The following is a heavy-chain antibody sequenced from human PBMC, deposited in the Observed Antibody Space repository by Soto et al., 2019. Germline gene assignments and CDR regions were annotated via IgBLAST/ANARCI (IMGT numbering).Heavy chain of an antibody. D-gene: IGHD6-13*01. CDR3: ARGVAAAGRWGGNWFDP. CDR1: GGSFSGYY. V-gene: IGHV4-34*01. Sequence: PSETLSLTCAVYGGSFSGYYWSWIRQPPGKGLEWIGEINHSGGTNYNPSLKSRVTISVDTSKNQFSLKLSSVTAADTAVYYCARGVAAAGRWGGNWFDPWGQGTLVTVSS. J-gene: IGHJ5*02. CDR2: INHSGGT.